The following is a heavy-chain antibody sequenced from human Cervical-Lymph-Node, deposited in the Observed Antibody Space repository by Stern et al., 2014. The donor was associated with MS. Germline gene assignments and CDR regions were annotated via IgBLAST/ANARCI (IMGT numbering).Heavy chain of an antibody. V-gene: IGHV1-3*01. CDR2: INPGNGHT. CDR1: GYTFINYP. Sequence: QVQLVESGAEVKKPGASVRVSCKASGYTFINYPIHWVRQAPGQRPESMGWINPGNGHTKYSQTFQGRATITRDTSASIVFMEVNSLRPEDTAVYYCARVGDYGSDWFDPWGQGTLVTVSP. D-gene: IGHD1-26*01. J-gene: IGHJ5*02. CDR3: ARVGDYGSDWFDP.